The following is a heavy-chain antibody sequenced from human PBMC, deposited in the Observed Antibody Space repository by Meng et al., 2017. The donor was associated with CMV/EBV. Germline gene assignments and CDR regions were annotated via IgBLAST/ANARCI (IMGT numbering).Heavy chain of an antibody. CDR3: ARVRGAFGGVIVSLGFDY. D-gene: IGHD3-16*02. J-gene: IGHJ4*02. CDR2: IYYSGST. V-gene: IGHV4-30-4*08. CDR1: GGSISSGDYY. Sequence: SETLSLTCTVSGGSISSGDYYWSWIRQPPGKGLEWIGYIYYSGSTYYNPSLKSRVTISVDTSKNQFSLKLSSVTAADTAVYYWARVRGAFGGVIVSLGFDYWGQGTLVTVSS.